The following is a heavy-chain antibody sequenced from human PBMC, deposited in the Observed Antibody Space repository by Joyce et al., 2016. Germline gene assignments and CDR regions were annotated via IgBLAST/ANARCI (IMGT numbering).Heavy chain of an antibody. CDR3: ARDQYDILTGLYGMDV. J-gene: IGHJ6*02. Sequence: QVQLQESGPGLVKPSQTLSLTCSVSGGSISSGHYYWSWIRQQPQKGLEWIGYILYRGPTYYRPSLKSRVTISVDTSKNQFSLKLNSVTAADTAVYYCARDQYDILTGLYGMDVWGQGTTVTVSS. V-gene: IGHV4-31*03. CDR2: ILYRGPT. CDR1: GGSISSGHYY. D-gene: IGHD3-9*01.